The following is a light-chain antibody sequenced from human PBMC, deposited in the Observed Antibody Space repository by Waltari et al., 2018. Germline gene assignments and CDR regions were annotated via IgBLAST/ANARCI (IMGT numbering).Light chain of an antibody. J-gene: IGLJ3*02. Sequence: QLVLTQSPSASASLGASVRLTCTLTSGDSSHPIAWHQQQPEKGPRYLMKLNSDGRHIKGDGIPDRFSGSSAGAERYLISSSLQSEDVADYYCQTWDTGTWVFGGGTKLTVL. CDR1: SGDSSHP. V-gene: IGLV4-69*01. CDR3: QTWDTGTWV. CDR2: LNSDGRH.